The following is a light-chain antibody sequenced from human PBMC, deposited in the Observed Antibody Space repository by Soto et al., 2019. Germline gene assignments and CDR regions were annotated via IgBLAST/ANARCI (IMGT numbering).Light chain of an antibody. Sequence: DILMTQSPDSLAVSLGERATINCKSSQTVLHSSNNYNDLAWYQQRPGQSPKLLIYWAFTREFGVPDRFSGSGSGTDFTLTISSLQAEDVAVYYCQQYYTTPWTFGQGTKVEI. CDR2: WAF. V-gene: IGKV4-1*01. CDR3: QQYYTTPWT. J-gene: IGKJ1*01. CDR1: QTVLHSSNNYND.